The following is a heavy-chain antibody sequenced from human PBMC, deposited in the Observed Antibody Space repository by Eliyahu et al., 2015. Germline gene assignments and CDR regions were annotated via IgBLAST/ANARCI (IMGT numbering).Heavy chain of an antibody. Sequence: QVQLVESGGGVVQPGRSLRLSCAASGFTFSSYGMPWVRQAPGKGLEWVAVISYDGSNKYYADSVKGRFTISRDNSKNTLYLQMNSLRAEDTAVYYCAKGHHPRRLFSPFDYWGQGTLVTVSS. CDR2: ISYDGSNK. CDR3: AKGHHPRRLFSPFDY. D-gene: IGHD3-22*01. J-gene: IGHJ4*02. V-gene: IGHV3-30*18. CDR1: GFTFSSYG.